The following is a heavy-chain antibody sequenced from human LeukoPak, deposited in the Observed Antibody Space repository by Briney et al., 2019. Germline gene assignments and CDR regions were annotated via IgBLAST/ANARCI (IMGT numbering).Heavy chain of an antibody. D-gene: IGHD2-15*01. CDR2: ISSSSSYI. J-gene: IGHJ4*02. CDR1: GFTFNTYA. Sequence: PGGSLRLSCAASGFTFNTYAMSWVRQAPGKGLEWVSSISSSSSYIYYADSVKGRFTISRDNAKNSLYLQMNSLRAEDTAVYYCARDSGGWYFDYWGQGTLVTVSS. V-gene: IGHV3-21*01. CDR3: ARDSGGWYFDY.